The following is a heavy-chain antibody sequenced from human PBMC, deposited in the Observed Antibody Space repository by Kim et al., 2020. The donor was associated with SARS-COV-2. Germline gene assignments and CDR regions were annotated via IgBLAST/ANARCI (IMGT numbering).Heavy chain of an antibody. CDR2: IKWNSAEM. CDR3: AKDLNHITGPAMDGYDY. CDR1: GFTFANYV. Sequence: GGSLRLSCAASGFTFANYVMHWVRQAPGKGLEWVSGIKWNSAEMGYADSVKGRFIISRDNANNSLYLQMNSLRPEDTALYFCAKDLNHITGPAMDGYDYWGQGTLVTVSS. V-gene: IGHV3-9*01. D-gene: IGHD1-20*01. J-gene: IGHJ4*02.